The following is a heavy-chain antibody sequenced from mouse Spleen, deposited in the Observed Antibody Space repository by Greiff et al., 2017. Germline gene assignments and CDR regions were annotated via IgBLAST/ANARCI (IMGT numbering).Heavy chain of an antibody. Sequence: EVKLVESGGGLVKPGGSLKLPCAASGFTFSDYGMHWVRQAPEKGLEWVAYISSGSSTIYYADTVKGRFTISRDNAKNTLFLQMTSLRSEDTAMYYCARELGHFDYWGQGTTLTVSS. CDR3: ARELGHFDY. D-gene: IGHD4-1*01. CDR1: GFTFSDYG. J-gene: IGHJ2*01. CDR2: ISSGSSTI. V-gene: IGHV5-17*01.